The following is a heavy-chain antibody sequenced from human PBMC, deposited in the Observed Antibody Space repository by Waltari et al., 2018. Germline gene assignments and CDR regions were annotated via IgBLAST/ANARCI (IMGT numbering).Heavy chain of an antibody. CDR3: ARDGQGYGGNYYFDY. CDR2: IIPIFGTA. Sequence: QVQLVQSGAVVKEPGSSVNVSCKASGRGFSGYAISSVRPAPGQGLEWMGGIIPIFGTANYAQKFQGRVTITADESTRTAYMELSSLRSEDTAVYYCARDGQGYGGNYYFDYWGQGTLVTVSS. D-gene: IGHD2-21*02. V-gene: IGHV1-69*13. CDR1: GRGFSGYA. J-gene: IGHJ4*02.